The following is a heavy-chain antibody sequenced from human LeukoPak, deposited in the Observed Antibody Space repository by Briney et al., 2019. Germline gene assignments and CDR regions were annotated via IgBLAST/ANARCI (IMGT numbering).Heavy chain of an antibody. CDR1: GGSFSGYY. D-gene: IGHD2-2*03. CDR3: ARHGYYFDY. Sequence: SETLSLTCAVYGGSFSGYYWSWIRQPPGRGLEWIGSIYYSGSTYYSPSLKSRVTISVDTSKNQFSLKLSSVTAADTALYYCARHGYYFDYWGQGTLVTVSS. CDR2: IYYSGST. J-gene: IGHJ4*02. V-gene: IGHV4-34*01.